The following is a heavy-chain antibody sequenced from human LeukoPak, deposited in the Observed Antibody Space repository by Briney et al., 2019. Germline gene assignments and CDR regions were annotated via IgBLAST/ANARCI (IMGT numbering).Heavy chain of an antibody. V-gene: IGHV4-4*07. CDR2: IYTSGST. D-gene: IGHD3-16*02. Sequence: SETLSLTCTVSGGSISSYYWSWIRQPAGKGLEWIGRIYTSGSTNYNPSLKSRVTMSVDTSKNQFSLKLSSVTAADTAVYYCARVIPTYYYYYMDVWGKGTTVTVSS. CDR1: GGSISSYY. J-gene: IGHJ6*03. CDR3: ARVIPTYYYYYMDV.